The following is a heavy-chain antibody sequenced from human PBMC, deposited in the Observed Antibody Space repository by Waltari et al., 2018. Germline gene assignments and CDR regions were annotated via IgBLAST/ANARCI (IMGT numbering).Heavy chain of an antibody. J-gene: IGHJ6*02. CDR2: IYHSGST. Sequence: QVQLQESGPGLVKPSGTLSLTCAVSGGSISSSNWWSWVRQPPGKGLEWIGEIYHSGSTNYNPSLKSRVTISVDKSKNQFSLKLSSVTAADTAVYYCARDSGFLEWSTYYYYGMDVWGQGTTVTVSS. D-gene: IGHD3-3*01. CDR1: GGSISSSNW. CDR3: ARDSGFLEWSTYYYYGMDV. V-gene: IGHV4-4*02.